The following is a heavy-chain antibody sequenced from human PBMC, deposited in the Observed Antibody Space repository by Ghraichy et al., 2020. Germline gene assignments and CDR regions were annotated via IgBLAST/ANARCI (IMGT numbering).Heavy chain of an antibody. D-gene: IGHD5-18*01. CDR3: GRVGAAMVIAPFDY. J-gene: IGHJ4*02. Sequence: ASVKVSCKASGYTFTGYYMHWVRQAPGQGLEWMGWINPNSGGTNYAQKFQGRVTMTRDTSISTAYMELSRLRSDDTAVYYCGRVGAAMVIAPFDYWGQETLVTVSS. CDR2: INPNSGGT. CDR1: GYTFTGYY. V-gene: IGHV1-2*02.